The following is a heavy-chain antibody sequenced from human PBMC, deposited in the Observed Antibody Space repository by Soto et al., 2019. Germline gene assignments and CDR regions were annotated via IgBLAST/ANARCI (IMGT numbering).Heavy chain of an antibody. D-gene: IGHD2-21*01. J-gene: IGHJ3*02. CDR3: ARIVTANAAFDI. Sequence: VKVSCKASGYTFTSYGISWVRQAPGQGLEWMGWISAYNGNTNYAQKLQGRVTMTTDTSTSTAYKELRSLRSDDTAVYYCARIVTANAAFDIWGQGTMVTVSS. CDR1: GYTFTSYG. CDR2: ISAYNGNT. V-gene: IGHV1-18*04.